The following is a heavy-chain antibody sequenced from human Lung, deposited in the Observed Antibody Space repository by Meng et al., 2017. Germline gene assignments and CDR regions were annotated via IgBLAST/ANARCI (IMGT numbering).Heavy chain of an antibody. CDR2: LIAVFDKT. Sequence: QVQLVQAGAEVKKPGSSVKVACKTSGGSFSTHTFSWVRQAPGQGREWMGGLIAVFDKTKAAPRFQDRVTFTADESTSTAYMELSSLTFDDTAVYFCARGRRNEPLFDCWGQGTLVTVSS. J-gene: IGHJ4*02. D-gene: IGHD1-14*01. CDR1: GGSFSTHT. CDR3: ARGRRNEPLFDC. V-gene: IGHV1-69*13.